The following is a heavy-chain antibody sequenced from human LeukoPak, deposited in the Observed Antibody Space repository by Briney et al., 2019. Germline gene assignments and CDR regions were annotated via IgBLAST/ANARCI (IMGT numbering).Heavy chain of an antibody. CDR3: AKLGQLDY. CDR2: TSGNGGST. CDR1: GFTFSSYA. V-gene: IGHV3-23*01. J-gene: IGHJ4*02. Sequence: PGGSLRLSCAASGFTFSSYAMSWVRQAPGKGLEWFSATSGNGGSTYYADSVKGRFTISKDNSKNTLYLQMNSLRAEDTAVYYCAKLGQLDYWGQGTLVTVSS. D-gene: IGHD6-6*01.